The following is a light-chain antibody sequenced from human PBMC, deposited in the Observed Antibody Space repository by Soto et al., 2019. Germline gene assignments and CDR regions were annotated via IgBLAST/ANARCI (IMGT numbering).Light chain of an antibody. J-gene: IGKJ4*01. Sequence: EVVLTQSPGTLSLSPGERATLSCRASQSVSANYLAWYQQKPGQAPWLLISGASNRATGIPDRFSGRGSGTDFTLTINRLEPEDFEVYFCQQYGDLPITFGGGTKVDIK. V-gene: IGKV3-20*01. CDR2: GAS. CDR3: QQYGDLPIT. CDR1: QSVSANY.